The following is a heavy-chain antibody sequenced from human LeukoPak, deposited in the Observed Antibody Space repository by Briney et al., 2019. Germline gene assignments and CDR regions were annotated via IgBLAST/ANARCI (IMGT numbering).Heavy chain of an antibody. J-gene: IGHJ4*02. CDR3: ARVGVVIIRRAYYFDY. CDR2: INAGNGNT. V-gene: IGHV1-3*01. D-gene: IGHD3-3*01. Sequence: ASVKVSCKASGYTFTSYAMHWVRQAPGQRLEWMGWINAGNGNTKYSQKFQGRVTITRDTSASTAYMELSRLRSDDTAVYYCARVGVVIIRRAYYFDYWGQGTLVTVSS. CDR1: GYTFTSYA.